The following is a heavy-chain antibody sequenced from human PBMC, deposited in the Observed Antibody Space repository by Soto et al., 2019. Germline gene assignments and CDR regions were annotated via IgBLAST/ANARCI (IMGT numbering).Heavy chain of an antibody. CDR1: EFAFSSYW. V-gene: IGHV3-7*05. CDR3: ARDVFPGSSGLSFDAFDI. CDR2: IGKVGSQR. Sequence: EVQLVESGGGLVQPGGSLTLSCAASEFAFSSYWMPWVRQAPGKGLAGVATIGKVGSQRSSVESVRGRLTISRDNSKNSLYLHMNSLRAEDTSLYFCARDVFPGSSGLSFDAFDIWGQGTMVTVSS. D-gene: IGHD6-25*01. J-gene: IGHJ3*02.